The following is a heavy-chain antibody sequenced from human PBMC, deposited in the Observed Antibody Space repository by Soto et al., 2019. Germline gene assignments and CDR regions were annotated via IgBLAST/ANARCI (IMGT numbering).Heavy chain of an antibody. Sequence: SETLSLTCSVSGGSMNTFYWSWVRQSPGKGLEWIGYIYFRGTTYYHPSLQSRISISIDMSQNQFSLKLNSMTTADTAVYYCARSSGYATPLDQWGQGTLVTVSS. CDR3: ARSSGYATPLDQ. CDR1: GGSMNTFY. J-gene: IGHJ4*02. V-gene: IGHV4-59*01. D-gene: IGHD3-22*01. CDR2: IYFRGTT.